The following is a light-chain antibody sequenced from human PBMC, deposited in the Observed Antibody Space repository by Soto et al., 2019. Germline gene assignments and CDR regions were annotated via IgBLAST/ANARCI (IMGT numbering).Light chain of an antibody. V-gene: IGLV1-40*01. CDR1: SSNIGAGYD. J-gene: IGLJ1*01. CDR3: QSYDRSRSYV. CDR2: GNI. Sequence: QSVLTQPPSVSGAPGQRVTISCTGTSSNIGAGYDVHWYQQLPGTAPKLLIYGNINRPSGVPDRFSGSKSGTSASLAITGLQAVHEADYYCQSYDRSRSYVFGTGTKLT.